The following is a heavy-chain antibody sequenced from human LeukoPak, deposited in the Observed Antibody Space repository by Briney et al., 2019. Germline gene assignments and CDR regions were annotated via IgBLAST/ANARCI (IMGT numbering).Heavy chain of an antibody. V-gene: IGHV4-61*02. CDR3: ASTRGWFDP. Sequence: SQTLSLTCTVSGDSISSGTYYWSWIRQPAGKGLEWIGRIDASGNPNYNPSLRSRLTMSVDTSKNQFSLKLSSVTAADTAVYYCASTRGWFDPWGQGTLVTVSS. CDR1: GDSISSGTYY. J-gene: IGHJ5*02. D-gene: IGHD3-10*01. CDR2: IDASGNP.